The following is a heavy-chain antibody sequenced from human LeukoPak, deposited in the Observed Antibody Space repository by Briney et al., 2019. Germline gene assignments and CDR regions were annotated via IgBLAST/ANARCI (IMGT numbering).Heavy chain of an antibody. Sequence: ASVTVSCKASGYTFTGYYLHWVRQAPGQGLEWMGWFNPNTGGPNYEQKFQDRVTMTRDTSISTAYMELSRLTSDDTAVYFCARDYYGSGSYFDYWGQGTPVTVSS. CDR2: FNPNTGGP. D-gene: IGHD3-10*01. V-gene: IGHV1-2*02. J-gene: IGHJ4*02. CDR1: GYTFTGYY. CDR3: ARDYYGSGSYFDY.